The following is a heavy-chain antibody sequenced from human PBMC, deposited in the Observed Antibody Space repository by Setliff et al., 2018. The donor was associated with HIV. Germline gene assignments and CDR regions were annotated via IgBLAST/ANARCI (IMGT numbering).Heavy chain of an antibody. D-gene: IGHD3-22*01. V-gene: IGHV4-59*12. J-gene: IGHJ4*02. CDR2: IFDSENT. Sequence: SETLSLTCSVSNDSITYYYWNWIRQPPGKGLEWIGNIFDSENTNYNPSLKSRVTMSVDTSKNQFSLKLSSVTAADTAVFYCARLTTTYYYDSSAYYHPVWGQGTLVTVSS. CDR1: NDSITYYY. CDR3: ARLTTTYYYDSSAYYHPV.